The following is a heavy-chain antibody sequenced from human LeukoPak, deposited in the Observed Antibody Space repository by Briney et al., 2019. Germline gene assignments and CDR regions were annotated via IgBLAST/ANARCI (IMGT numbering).Heavy chain of an antibody. CDR3: ARGQFYGSGSYPTCYYYYYGMDV. J-gene: IGHJ6*02. D-gene: IGHD3-10*01. CDR2: INHSGST. CDR1: GGSFSGYY. Sequence: SETLSLTCAVYGGSFSGYYWSWIRQPPGKGLEWIGEINHSGSTNYNPSLKSRVTISVDTSKNQFSLKLSSVTAADTAVYYCARGQFYGSGSYPTCYYYYYGMDVWGQGTTVTVSS. V-gene: IGHV4-34*01.